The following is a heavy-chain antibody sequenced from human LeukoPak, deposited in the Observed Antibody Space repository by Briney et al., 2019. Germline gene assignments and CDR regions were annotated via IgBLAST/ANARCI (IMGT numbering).Heavy chain of an antibody. V-gene: IGHV3-15*01. Sequence: PGGSLRLSCAASGFTFSNTWMTWVRQAPGKGLEWVGRIKGKTDGGTTDYAAPVKGRFTISRDDSKNTLYLQMNSLRAEDTAVYYCARRAGEYSHPYDYWGQGTLVTVSS. D-gene: IGHD4-17*01. CDR3: ARRAGEYSHPYDY. CDR1: GFTFSNTW. CDR2: IKGKTDGGTT. J-gene: IGHJ4*02.